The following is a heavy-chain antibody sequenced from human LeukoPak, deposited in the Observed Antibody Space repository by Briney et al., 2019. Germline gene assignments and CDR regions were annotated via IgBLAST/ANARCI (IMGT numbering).Heavy chain of an antibody. J-gene: IGHJ4*02. CDR2: IYSGGST. V-gene: IGHV3-66*02. Sequence: PGGSLRLSCAASGFTVISNYMTWVRQAPGKGLEWVSVIYSGGSTYYADSVKGRFTISRDNPKNTLYLQMNSLRAEDTAVYYRARGADYFDYWGQGTLVTVSS. CDR3: ARGADYFDY. CDR1: GFTVISNY.